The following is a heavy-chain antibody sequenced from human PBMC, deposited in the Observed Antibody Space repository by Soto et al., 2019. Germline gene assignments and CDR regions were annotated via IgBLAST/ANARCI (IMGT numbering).Heavy chain of an antibody. D-gene: IGHD2-21*02. CDR3: ARAWVVVTAPDY. Sequence: QVQLVQSGAEEKKPGASVKVSCKASGYTFTRYAMHWVRQAPGQRLEWMGWINAGNGNTKYSQKFQGRVPITRDTSASTAYMELSSLRSEDTAVYSCARAWVVVTAPDYWGQGTLFTVSS. V-gene: IGHV1-3*05. CDR2: INAGNGNT. CDR1: GYTFTRYA. J-gene: IGHJ4*02.